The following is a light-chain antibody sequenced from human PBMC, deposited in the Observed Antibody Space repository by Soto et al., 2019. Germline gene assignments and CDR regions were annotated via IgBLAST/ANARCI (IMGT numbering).Light chain of an antibody. Sequence: EIVLTQSPATLSLSPGERATLSCRASQSVSSYLAWYQQKPGQAPRLLIYDASNRATGIPARFSGSGSGTDFTLTISSLEPEDCAVYYCQQYNNWPPLTFGGGTKVEIK. CDR1: QSVSSY. J-gene: IGKJ4*01. V-gene: IGKV3-11*01. CDR3: QQYNNWPPLT. CDR2: DAS.